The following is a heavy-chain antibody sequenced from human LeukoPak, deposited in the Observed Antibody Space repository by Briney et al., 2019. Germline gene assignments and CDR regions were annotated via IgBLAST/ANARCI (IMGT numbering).Heavy chain of an antibody. V-gene: IGHV3-30*02. D-gene: IGHD6-19*01. Sequence: GGSLRLSCAASGFTISSYGMHWVRQAPGKGLEWVAFMRFDGTNTYYRHSRKGRLTLSRNKSQNKLYLQINSLRAADTAVYYWAKRHSRGWDAFDYWGQGTLVTVSS. J-gene: IGHJ4*02. CDR1: GFTISSYG. CDR3: AKRHSRGWDAFDY. CDR2: MRFDGTNT.